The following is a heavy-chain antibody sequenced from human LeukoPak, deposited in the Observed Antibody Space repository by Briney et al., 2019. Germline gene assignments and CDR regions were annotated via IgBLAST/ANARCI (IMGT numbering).Heavy chain of an antibody. CDR1: GFTFSSYS. Sequence: GGSLRLSCAASGFTFSSYSMNWVRQAPGKGLEGVSSISSSSSYIYYADSVKGRFTISRDNAKNSLYLQMNSLRAEDTAVYYCARDGGVGYSYGFDYWGQGTLVTVSS. V-gene: IGHV3-21*01. D-gene: IGHD5-18*01. CDR3: ARDGGVGYSYGFDY. CDR2: ISSSSSYI. J-gene: IGHJ4*02.